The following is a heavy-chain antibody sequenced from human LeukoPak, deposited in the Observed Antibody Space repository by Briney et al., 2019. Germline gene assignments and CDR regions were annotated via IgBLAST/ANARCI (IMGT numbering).Heavy chain of an antibody. CDR1: GYSFTGYW. J-gene: IGHJ4*02. CDR3: ASARGGNYYWDF. V-gene: IGHV5-51*01. Sequence: GESLKISCKGSGYSFTGYWIGWVRQMPGKGLEWMGIIYPGNSDTRYSPSFEGQVTISADKSTNTAYLQWSSPKASDSAMYYCASARGGNYYWDFWGQGTLATVSS. CDR2: IYPGNSDT. D-gene: IGHD3-16*01.